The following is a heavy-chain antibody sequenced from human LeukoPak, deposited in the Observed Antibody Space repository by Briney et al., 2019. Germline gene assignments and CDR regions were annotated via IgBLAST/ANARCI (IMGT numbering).Heavy chain of an antibody. D-gene: IGHD3-22*01. CDR2: INYSGNT. CDR3: ARDADYYDSSGSVRAFDI. V-gene: IGHV4-59*06. Sequence: SETLSLTCTVSGGSISSYYWTWIRQHPGKGLDGFGNINYSGNTYYNPSLKSRVTISVDTSKNQFSLKLSSVTAADTAVYYCARDADYYDSSGSVRAFDIWGQGTMVTVSS. J-gene: IGHJ3*02. CDR1: GGSISSYY.